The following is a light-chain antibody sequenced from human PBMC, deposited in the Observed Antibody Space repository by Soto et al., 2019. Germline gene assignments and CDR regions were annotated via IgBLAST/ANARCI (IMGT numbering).Light chain of an antibody. Sequence: QSALTQPPSASGSRGQSVTISCTGTSSDVGGYNYVSWYQQYPGKVPRLMIYEVNKRPSGVPDRFSGSKSGNTASLTVSGLQTEDEAAYYCTSYAGGNNVFGTGTKLTVL. CDR3: TSYAGGNNV. CDR1: SSDVGGYNY. J-gene: IGLJ1*01. V-gene: IGLV2-8*01. CDR2: EVN.